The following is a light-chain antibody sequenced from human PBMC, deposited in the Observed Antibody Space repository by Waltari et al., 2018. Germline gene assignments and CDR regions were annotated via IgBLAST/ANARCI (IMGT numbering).Light chain of an antibody. CDR3: QKYVSLPAT. Sequence: EIVLTQSPGTLYLSPGERATLSCRASQSVSRSLAWYQQKPGQAPRLLSYDASTRATGIPDRFSGSGSGTDFSLTISRLEPEDFAVYYCQKYVSLPATFGQGTKVEIK. J-gene: IGKJ1*01. V-gene: IGKV3-20*01. CDR1: QSVSRS. CDR2: DAS.